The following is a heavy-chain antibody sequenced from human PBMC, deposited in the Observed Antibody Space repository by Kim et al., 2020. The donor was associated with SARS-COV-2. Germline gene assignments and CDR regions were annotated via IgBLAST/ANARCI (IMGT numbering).Heavy chain of an antibody. CDR2: ISSDGDRI. CDR3: ARLKSGSPITLDY. V-gene: IGHV3-74*01. D-gene: IGHD1-26*01. J-gene: IGHJ4*02. Sequence: GGSLRLSCAASGFTFSSDWMHWVRQTPGKGLLWVSHISSDGDRISYADSVKGRFTISRDNAKNTLYLHMNSLRGEDTAVYYCARLKSGSPITLDYWGQGTLVTVSS. CDR1: GFTFSSDW.